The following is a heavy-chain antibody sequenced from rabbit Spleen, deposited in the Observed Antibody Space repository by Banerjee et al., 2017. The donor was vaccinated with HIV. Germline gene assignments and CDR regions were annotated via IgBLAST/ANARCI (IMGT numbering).Heavy chain of an antibody. D-gene: IGHD8-1*01. J-gene: IGHJ6*01. CDR2: IGTGSSGSS. CDR1: GFSFSSGYD. V-gene: IGHV1S40*01. CDR3: ARDSGSSFSSYGMDL. Sequence: QSLEESGGGLVQPEGSVILACKASGFSFSSGYDMCCVRQAPGKGLEWVACIGTGSSGSSGYATWATGRFTISKTSSTTVTLQMTSLTAADTATYFCARDSGSSFSSYGMDLWGPGTIVTVS.